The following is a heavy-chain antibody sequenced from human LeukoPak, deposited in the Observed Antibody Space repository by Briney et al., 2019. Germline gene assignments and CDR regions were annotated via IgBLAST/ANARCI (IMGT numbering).Heavy chain of an antibody. CDR2: MNPNSGNT. CDR1: GYTFTSYD. J-gene: IGHJ4*02. Sequence: ASVKASCKASGYTFTSYDINWVRQATGQGLEWMGWMNPNSGNTGYAQKFQGRVTMTRNTSISTAYMELRSLRSDDTAVYYCARVYYDILTGDYDYWGQGTLVIVSS. D-gene: IGHD3-9*01. V-gene: IGHV1-8*01. CDR3: ARVYYDILTGDYDY.